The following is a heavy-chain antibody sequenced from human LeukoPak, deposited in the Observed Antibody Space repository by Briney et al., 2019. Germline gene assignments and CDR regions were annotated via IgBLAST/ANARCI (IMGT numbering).Heavy chain of an antibody. V-gene: IGHV4-61*01. J-gene: IGHJ4*02. CDR2: IYYTGST. CDR1: GYSISSGPY. CDR3: ARGLNRNDYGDYGY. Sequence: SETLSLTCSVSGYSISSGPYWTWIRQPPGKGLEWIGYIYYTGSTSYNPSLKSRVTISVQTSKNQFSLKLSTVTAADTAVYYCARGLNRNDYGDYGYWGQGTLVTVSS. D-gene: IGHD4-17*01.